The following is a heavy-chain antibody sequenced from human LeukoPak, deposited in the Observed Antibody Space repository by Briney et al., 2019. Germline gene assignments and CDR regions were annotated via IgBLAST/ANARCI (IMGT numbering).Heavy chain of an antibody. Sequence: SETLSLTCTVSGGSISSYYWSWIRQPPGRGLEWIGYIYYSGSTNYNPSLKSRVTISVDTSKNQFSLKLSSVTAADTAVYYCARVPPYYYDSSDDSYYFDYWGQGTMVTVSS. CDR1: GGSISSYY. D-gene: IGHD3-22*01. J-gene: IGHJ4*02. CDR3: ARVPPYYYDSSDDSYYFDY. V-gene: IGHV4-59*01. CDR2: IYYSGST.